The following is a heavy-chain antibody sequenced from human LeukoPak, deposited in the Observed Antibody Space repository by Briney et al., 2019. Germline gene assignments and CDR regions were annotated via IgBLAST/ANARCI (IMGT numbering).Heavy chain of an antibody. CDR2: IYSSGST. CDR1: GGSISGYY. J-gene: IGHJ4*02. V-gene: IGHV4-59*08. D-gene: IGHD6-19*01. CDR3: ARRAVAENYFDY. Sequence: PSETLSLTCTVSGGSISGYYWSWIRQPPGKGLEWIGYIYSSGSTNYNPSLKSRVTISVDTSKNQFSLKVSSVTAADTAVYYCARRAVAENYFDYWGQGTLVTDSS.